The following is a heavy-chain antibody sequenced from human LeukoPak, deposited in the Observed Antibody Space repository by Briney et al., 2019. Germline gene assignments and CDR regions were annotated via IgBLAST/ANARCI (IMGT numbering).Heavy chain of an antibody. J-gene: IGHJ4*02. CDR2: INHSGST. CDR3: ARLSPSMVRGVAYYFDY. Sequence: NPSETLSLTCAVYGGSFSGYYWSWIRQPPGKGLEWIGEINHSGSTNYNPSLKSRVTISVDTSKNQFSLKLSSVTAADTAVYYCARLSPSMVRGVAYYFDYWGQGTLVTVSS. CDR1: GGSFSGYY. D-gene: IGHD3-10*01. V-gene: IGHV4-34*01.